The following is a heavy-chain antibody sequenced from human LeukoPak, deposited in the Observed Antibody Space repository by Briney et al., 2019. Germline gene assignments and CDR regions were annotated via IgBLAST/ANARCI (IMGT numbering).Heavy chain of an antibody. V-gene: IGHV1-18*01. CDR3: GRDLGSSATSTNWFDP. CDR2: ISAYNGNT. J-gene: IGHJ5*02. D-gene: IGHD6-6*01. CDR1: GYTFTRYG. Sequence: ASVRLSCKASGYTFTRYGISWVRQAPGQGFEWMGWISAYNGNTNYAQKLQGRVTMTTDTSTSTAYMELRSLRADDAAVYYCGRDLGSSATSTNWFDPWGQGTLVTVSS.